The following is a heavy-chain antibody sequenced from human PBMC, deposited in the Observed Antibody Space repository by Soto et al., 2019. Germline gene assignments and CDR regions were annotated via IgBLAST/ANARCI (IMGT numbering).Heavy chain of an antibody. V-gene: IGHV4-30-4*01. J-gene: IGHJ4*02. Sequence: QVQLQESGPGLVEPSQTLSLTCTVSGASISSGVNFWNWIRQPPGKGLKWIGYIHYSGSTYFNPSLKSRLTISVDTSKNQFSLRLNSVTAADTAVYYCARDLGSGNYYEEYYWGQGTLVTVSS. CDR1: GASISSGVNF. CDR2: IHYSGST. D-gene: IGHD1-26*01. CDR3: ARDLGSGNYYEEYY.